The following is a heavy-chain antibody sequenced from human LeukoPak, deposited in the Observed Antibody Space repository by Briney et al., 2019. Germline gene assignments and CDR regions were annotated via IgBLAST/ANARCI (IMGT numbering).Heavy chain of an antibody. CDR2: ITSSSSTT. Sequence: GGSLILSCAASGFTFSSYSMNWVRQAPGKVLEWISYITSSSSTTYYADSVKGRVTISRDSSKNTLHLQMNSLRAEDTAVYYCAKRGLAFDILTGQGYNWFDPWGQGTLVTVSS. CDR1: GFTFSSYS. CDR3: AKRGLAFDILTGQGYNWFDP. V-gene: IGHV3-48*01. D-gene: IGHD3-9*01. J-gene: IGHJ5*02.